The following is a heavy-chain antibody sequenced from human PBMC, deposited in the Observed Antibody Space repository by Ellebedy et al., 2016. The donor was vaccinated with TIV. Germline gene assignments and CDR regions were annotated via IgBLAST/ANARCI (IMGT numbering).Heavy chain of an antibody. CDR2: ISSSSSHI. J-gene: IGHJ4*02. V-gene: IGHV3-21*01. Sequence: GESLKISCAASGFTFSSYSMNWVRQAPGKGLEWVSSISSSSSHIYYADSVKGRFTISRGNAKNSLYLQMNSLRAEDTAVYYCARWVQYASSYYFDCWGRGTLVTVSS. CDR3: ARWVQYASSYYFDC. D-gene: IGHD4-11*01. CDR1: GFTFSSYS.